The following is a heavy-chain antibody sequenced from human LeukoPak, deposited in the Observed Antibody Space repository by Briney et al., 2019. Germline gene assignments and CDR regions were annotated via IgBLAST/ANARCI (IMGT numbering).Heavy chain of an antibody. CDR3: ARVGGSGSYYMSWFDP. CDR2: INPNSGGT. D-gene: IGHD3-10*01. Sequence: GASVKVSCKASGYTFTGYYMHWVRQAPRQGLEWMGWINPNSGGTNYAQKFQGRVTMTRDTSISTAYMELSRLRSDDTAVYYCARVGGSGSYYMSWFDPWGQGTLVTVSS. CDR1: GYTFTGYY. V-gene: IGHV1-2*02. J-gene: IGHJ5*02.